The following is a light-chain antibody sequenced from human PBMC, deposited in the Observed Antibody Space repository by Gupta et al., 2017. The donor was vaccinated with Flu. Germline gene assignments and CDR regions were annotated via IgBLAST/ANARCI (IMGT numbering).Light chain of an antibody. J-gene: IGKJ4*01. CDR3: QLYNIRPPLT. V-gene: IGKV1-33*01. CDR2: DVS. Sequence: DIVVITCQARQDVKMYVIWYLQKPGKDPKLLIYDVSSVETGVPTRFSGSGSGTLFIFTINSRQPEDIGTYYCQLYNIRPPLTFGGGTNVEIK. CDR1: QDVKMY.